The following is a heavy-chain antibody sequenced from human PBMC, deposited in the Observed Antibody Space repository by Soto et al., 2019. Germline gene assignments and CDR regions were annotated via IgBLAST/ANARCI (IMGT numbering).Heavy chain of an antibody. D-gene: IGHD2-8*01. J-gene: IGHJ6*02. Sequence: QVQLVQSGAEVKKPGSSVQVSCTASGGAISRYGISWVRQAPGQGLAWMGGIIPIYGSPNYAQRFKGRVTVSADISTNTVYMTLSSLKSEDTAVIYCAGQPNDQEDYYNGMEVWGQGTPVTVSS. CDR2: IIPIYGSP. CDR3: AGQPNDQEDYYNGMEV. V-gene: IGHV1-69*06. CDR1: GGAISRYG.